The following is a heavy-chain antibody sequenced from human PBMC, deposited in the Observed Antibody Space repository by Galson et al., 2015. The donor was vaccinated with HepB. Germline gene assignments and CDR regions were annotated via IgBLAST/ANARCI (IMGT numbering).Heavy chain of an antibody. CDR2: ISYDGSNK. CDR3: ARDGDQWELHLSFDY. CDR1: GFTFSSYA. V-gene: IGHV3-30-3*01. J-gene: IGHJ4*02. D-gene: IGHD1-26*01. Sequence: LRLSCAASGFTFSSYAMHWVRQAPGKGLEGVAVISYDGSNKYYADSVKGRFTISRDNSKNTLYLQMNSLRAEDTAVYYCARDGDQWELHLSFDYWGQGTLVTVSS.